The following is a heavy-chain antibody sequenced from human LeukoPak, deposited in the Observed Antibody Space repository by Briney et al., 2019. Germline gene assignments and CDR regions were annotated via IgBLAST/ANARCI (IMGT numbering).Heavy chain of an antibody. D-gene: IGHD3-22*01. CDR1: GFTFSNAW. CDR2: IRSNSDGGTI. Sequence: PGGSLRLSCATSGFTFSNAWMNWVRQAPGKGLEWVGRIRSNSDGGTIDYAAPVKGRFALSRDDSKNTLYLQMNSLRAEDTAVYYCAKNYYDSSGYYSVFDYWGQGTLVTVSS. J-gene: IGHJ4*02. CDR3: AKNYYDSSGYYSVFDY. V-gene: IGHV3-15*07.